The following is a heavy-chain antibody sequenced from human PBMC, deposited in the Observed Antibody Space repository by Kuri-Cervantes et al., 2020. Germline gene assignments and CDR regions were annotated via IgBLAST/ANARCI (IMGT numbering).Heavy chain of an antibody. CDR1: GGTFSSYT. V-gene: IGHV1-69*08. CDR3: AREEEMVTWYGMDV. J-gene: IGHJ6*02. CDR2: IIPILGTA. D-gene: IGHD2-21*02. Sequence: SVKVSCKASGGTFSSYTISWVRQAPGQGLEWMGRIIPILGTANYAQKFQGRVTITADESTSTAYMELSSLRSEDTAVYYCAREEEMVTWYGMDVWGQGTTVTVSS.